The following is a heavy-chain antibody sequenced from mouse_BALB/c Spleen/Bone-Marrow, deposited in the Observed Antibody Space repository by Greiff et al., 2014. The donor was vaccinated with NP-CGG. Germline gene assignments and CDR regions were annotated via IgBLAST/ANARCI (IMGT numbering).Heavy chain of an antibody. V-gene: IGHV5-4*02. CDR1: GFTFSDYY. CDR2: ISDGGSYT. CDR3: ARDRGGITPFDY. J-gene: IGHJ2*01. D-gene: IGHD2-4*01. Sequence: DVHLVESGGGLVKPGGSLKLSCAASGFTFSDYYMHWVRQTPEKRLEWVATISDGGSYTYYPDSVKGRFTISIDNAKNNLYLQMSSLKSEATAMYYCARDRGGITPFDYWGQGTTLTVSS.